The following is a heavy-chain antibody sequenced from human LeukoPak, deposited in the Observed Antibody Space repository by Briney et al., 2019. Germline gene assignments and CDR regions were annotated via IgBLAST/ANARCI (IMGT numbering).Heavy chain of an antibody. CDR3: ARSLWPEDY. J-gene: IGHJ4*02. D-gene: IGHD2-21*01. CDR1: GFTFGSYW. V-gene: IGHV3-7*01. Sequence: GGSLRLSCAASGFTFGSYWMSWVRQAPGKGLEWVANINQDGSDKKYVDSVKGRFTISRDNAKNSQYLQMNTLRAEDTGVYYCARSLWPEDYWGQGTLVTVSS. CDR2: INQDGSDK.